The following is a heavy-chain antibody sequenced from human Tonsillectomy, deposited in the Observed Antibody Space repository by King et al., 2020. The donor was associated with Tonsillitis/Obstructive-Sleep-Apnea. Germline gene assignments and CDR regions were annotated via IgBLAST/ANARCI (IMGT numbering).Heavy chain of an antibody. CDR1: GGSISSYY. D-gene: IGHD6-13*01. CDR3: ARDLSSSPYNWFDP. J-gene: IGHJ5*02. V-gene: IGHV4-4*07. CDR2: IDTSGNT. Sequence: VQLQESGPGLVKPSETLSLTCTVSGGSISSYYWSWIRQPAGKGLEWIGLIDTSGNTNYNPSLKTRVTMSVDTSKNQCSLKLSSVTAADTAVYYCARDLSSSPYNWFDPWGQGILVTVSS.